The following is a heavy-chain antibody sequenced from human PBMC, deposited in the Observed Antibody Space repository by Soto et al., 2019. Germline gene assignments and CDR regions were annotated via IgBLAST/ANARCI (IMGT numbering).Heavy chain of an antibody. J-gene: IGHJ4*02. V-gene: IGHV3-33*01. CDR2: IWYDGSNI. CDR1: GFTFSSYG. D-gene: IGHD1-1*01. CDR3: ARDGNSYRKGWNDY. Sequence: QVQLVESGGGVVQPGRSLRLSCAASGFTFSSYGIHWVRQAPGKGLEWVAVIWYDGSNIYYADSVKGRFTISRDNSKNTVSLQMNSLRADDTGTYYCARDGNSYRKGWNDYWGQGTLVTVSS.